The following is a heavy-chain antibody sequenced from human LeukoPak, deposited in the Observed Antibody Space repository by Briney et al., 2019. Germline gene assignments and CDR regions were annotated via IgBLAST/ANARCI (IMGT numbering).Heavy chain of an antibody. CDR3: ARTQSQSGSYRYYFGY. D-gene: IGHD1-26*01. CDR1: GASVGSAGYH. V-gene: IGHV4-61*08. Sequence: SETLSHTCTVSGASVGSAGYHWSWIRQPPGGGLEWIGYIYYISNTNYNPSLKSRVTMSVDPSKNQFSLKLNSVTAADTAVYYCARTQSQSGSYRYYFGYWGQGTLVTVSS. J-gene: IGHJ4*02. CDR2: IYYISNT.